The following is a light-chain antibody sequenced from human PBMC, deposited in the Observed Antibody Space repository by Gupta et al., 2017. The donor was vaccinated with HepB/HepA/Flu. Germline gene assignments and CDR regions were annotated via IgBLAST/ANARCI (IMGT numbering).Light chain of an antibody. Sequence: DIVTTQSPLTLSRSPGHRATLSCTASQSVSNELAWYRQQPGQAPRLLIYGASTRTNGIPARFSGSGSGTEFTLTIISRQSEDFAVYYCHQYNNWPRTFGQGTKVEIK. J-gene: IGKJ1*01. CDR1: QSVSNE. CDR3: HQYNNWPRT. V-gene: IGKV3-15*01. CDR2: GAS.